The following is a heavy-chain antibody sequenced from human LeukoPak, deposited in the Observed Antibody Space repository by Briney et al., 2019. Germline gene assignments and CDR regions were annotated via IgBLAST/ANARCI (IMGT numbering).Heavy chain of an antibody. CDR2: ISYDGSNK. Sequence: GGSLRLSCAASGFTFSSYAMHWVRQAPGKGLEWVAVISYDGSNKYYADSVKGRFTISRDNSKNTLYLQMNSLRAEDTAVYYCARGRRYSSSSFDPWGQGTLVTVSS. J-gene: IGHJ5*02. CDR3: ARGRRYSSSSFDP. V-gene: IGHV3-30*04. CDR1: GFTFSSYA. D-gene: IGHD6-6*01.